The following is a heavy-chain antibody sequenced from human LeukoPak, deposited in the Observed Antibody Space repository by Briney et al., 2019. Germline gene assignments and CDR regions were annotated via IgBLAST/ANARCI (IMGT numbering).Heavy chain of an antibody. Sequence: SETLSLTCAVYGGSFSGYYWSWIRQPPGKGLEWIGEINHSGSTNYNPSLKSRVTISVDTSKNQFSLKLSSVTAADTAVYYCARYGSGGGPLSQNYYYYYMDVWGKGTTVTVSS. D-gene: IGHD3-10*01. CDR1: GGSFSGYY. J-gene: IGHJ6*03. V-gene: IGHV4-34*01. CDR2: INHSGST. CDR3: ARYGSGGGPLSQNYYYYYMDV.